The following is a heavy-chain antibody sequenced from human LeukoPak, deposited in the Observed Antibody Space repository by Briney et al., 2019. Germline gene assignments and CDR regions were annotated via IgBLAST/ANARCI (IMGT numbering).Heavy chain of an antibody. J-gene: IGHJ6*02. D-gene: IGHD2-2*01. CDR2: ISWNSDRI. CDR1: GFTFEDYA. V-gene: IGHV3-9*01. Sequence: GRSLRLSCAASGFTFEDYAMHWVRQGPGKGLEWVSGISWNSDRIGYADSVKGRFTISRDNAKNSLYLQMNSLRAEDTAVYYCASQYHPLRHIPLYYYYGMDVWGQGTTVTVSS. CDR3: ASQYHPLRHIPLYYYYGMDV.